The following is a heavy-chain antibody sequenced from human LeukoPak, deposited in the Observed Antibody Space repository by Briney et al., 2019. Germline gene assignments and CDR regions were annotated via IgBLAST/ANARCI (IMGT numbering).Heavy chain of an antibody. CDR1: GFTFSSYS. V-gene: IGHV3-21*01. J-gene: IGHJ4*02. CDR3: ASGIWSGYYMSGTDY. CDR2: ISSSSSYI. Sequence: GGSLRLSCAASGFTFSSYSMNWVRQAAGKGLEWVSSISSSSSYIYYADSVKGRFTISRDNAKNSLYLQMNSLRAEDTAVYYCASGIWSGYYMSGTDYWGQGTLVTVSS. D-gene: IGHD3-3*01.